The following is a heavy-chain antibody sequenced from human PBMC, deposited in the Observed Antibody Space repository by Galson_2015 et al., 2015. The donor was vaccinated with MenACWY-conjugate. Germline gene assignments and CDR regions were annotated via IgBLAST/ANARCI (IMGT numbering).Heavy chain of an antibody. Sequence: SLRLSCAASGFTFSSHGMSWVRQAPGKGLEWVSAIRRSGGKTYYADSVKGRFTISRDNSENTLYLQMNSLRAEDTAVYYCARDHILTGHILDYWGQGNLVTVSS. CDR3: ARDHILTGHILDY. CDR2: IRRSGGKT. J-gene: IGHJ4*02. CDR1: GFTFSSHG. V-gene: IGHV3-23*01. D-gene: IGHD3-9*01.